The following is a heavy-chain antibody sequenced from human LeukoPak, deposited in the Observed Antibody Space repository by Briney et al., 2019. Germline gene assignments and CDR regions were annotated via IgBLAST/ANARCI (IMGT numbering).Heavy chain of an antibody. CDR1: GGSFSGYY. CDR2: INHSGST. CDR3: ARAFSWSGYHTVDAFGI. D-gene: IGHD3-3*01. Sequence: NPSETLSLTCAVYGGSFSGYYWSWIRQPPGKGLEWIGEINHSGSTNYNPSLKSRVTISVDTSKNQFSLKLSSVTAADTAVYYCARAFSWSGYHTVDAFGIWGQGTMVTVSS. V-gene: IGHV4-34*01. J-gene: IGHJ3*02.